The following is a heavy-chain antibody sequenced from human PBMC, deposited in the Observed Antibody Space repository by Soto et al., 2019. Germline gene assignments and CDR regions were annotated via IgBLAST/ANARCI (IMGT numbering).Heavy chain of an antibody. D-gene: IGHD4-17*01. CDR3: ARADGDYYYYGMDV. CDR2: INPNSGGT. Sequence: ASVKVSCKASGYTFTGYYMHWVRQAPGQGLEWMGWINPNSGGTNYARKFQGRVTMTRDTSISTAYMELSRLRSDDTAVYYCARADGDYYYYGMDVWGQGTTVTVAS. CDR1: GYTFTGYY. V-gene: IGHV1-2*02. J-gene: IGHJ6*02.